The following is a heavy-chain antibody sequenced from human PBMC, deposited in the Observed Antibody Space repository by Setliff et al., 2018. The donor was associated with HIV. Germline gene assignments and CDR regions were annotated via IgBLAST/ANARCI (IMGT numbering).Heavy chain of an antibody. J-gene: IGHJ6*02. Sequence: GASVKVSCKASGYTFTTYGISWVRQAPGHGLEWMGWISPNFGHTKYAQKFLDRVTMTVDTATSRVYMELRSLRSDDTAVYYCASSWSRIRYYGMDVWGQGTTVTVSS. V-gene: IGHV1-18*01. D-gene: IGHD6-13*01. CDR1: GYTFTTYG. CDR2: ISPNFGHT. CDR3: ASSWSRIRYYGMDV.